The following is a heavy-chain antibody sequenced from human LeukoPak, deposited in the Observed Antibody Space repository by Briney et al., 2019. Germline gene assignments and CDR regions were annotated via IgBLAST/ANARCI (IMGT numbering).Heavy chain of an antibody. J-gene: IGHJ4*02. CDR3: ARDSSGWSKNY. D-gene: IGHD6-19*01. V-gene: IGHV3-23*01. Sequence: GGSLRLSCAASGFTFTTDAMTWVRQAPGKGLQWVSTISGSGGDTYYEDSVKGRFTISRDNSKNMMYLQMNSLRAEDTAVYYCARDSSGWSKNYWGQGTLVTVSS. CDR2: ISGSGGDT. CDR1: GFTFTTDA.